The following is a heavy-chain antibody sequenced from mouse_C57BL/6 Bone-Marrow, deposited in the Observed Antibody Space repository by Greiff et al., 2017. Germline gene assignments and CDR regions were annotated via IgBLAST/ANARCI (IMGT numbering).Heavy chain of an antibody. J-gene: IGHJ4*01. V-gene: IGHV1-74*01. D-gene: IGHD1-1*01. CDR2: IHPSDSDT. CDR3: AIPVVAHYYAMDY. Sequence: QVQLQQPGAELVKPGASVKVSCKASGYTFTSYWMHWVKQRPGQGLEWIGRIHPSDSDTNYNQKFKGKATLTVDKSSSTAYMPLSSLTSEDSAVYYCAIPVVAHYYAMDYWGQGTSVTVSS. CDR1: GYTFTSYW.